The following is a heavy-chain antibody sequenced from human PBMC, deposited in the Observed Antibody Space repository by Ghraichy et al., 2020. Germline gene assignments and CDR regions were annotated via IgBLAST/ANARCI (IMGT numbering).Heavy chain of an antibody. CDR1: GGSIIGYY. D-gene: IGHD6-6*01. Sequence: SETLSLTCTVSGGSIIGYYWNWIRQPPGKGLEWIGYIYYSGSTNYNPSLKSRVTISVDTSKNQFSLTLNSVTAADTAVDYCARGGRSRSSFHPGSVPYFDYWGQGTLVTVSS. CDR2: IYYSGST. J-gene: IGHJ4*02. V-gene: IGHV4-59*01. CDR3: ARGGRSRSSFHPGSVPYFDY.